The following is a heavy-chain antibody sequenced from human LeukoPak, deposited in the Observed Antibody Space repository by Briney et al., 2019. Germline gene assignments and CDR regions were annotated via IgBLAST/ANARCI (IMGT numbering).Heavy chain of an antibody. V-gene: IGHV3-9*03. CDR2: ISLNSGSI. Sequence: GGSLRLSCAASGFTFDDYAMHWVRQAPGKGLEWVSGISLNSGSIGYADSVKGRFTISRDNAKNSLYLQMNSLRAEDMALYYCAKADYSNDYFDYWGQGTLVTVSS. CDR3: AKADYSNDYFDY. CDR1: GFTFDDYA. D-gene: IGHD4-11*01. J-gene: IGHJ4*02.